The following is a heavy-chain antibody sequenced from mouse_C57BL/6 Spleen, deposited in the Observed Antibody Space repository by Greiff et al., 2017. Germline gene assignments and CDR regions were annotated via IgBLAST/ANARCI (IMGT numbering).Heavy chain of an antibody. D-gene: IGHD1-1*01. Sequence: QVQLQQPGAELVMPGASVKLSCKASGYTFTSYWMHWGKQRPGQGLEWIGEIDPSDSYPNYNQTFKGKSTLTADKSSSTAYMQLSSLTSEDAAVYDCARWITTGCDYWGQGTTLTGSA. CDR3: ARWITTGCDY. V-gene: IGHV1-69*01. J-gene: IGHJ2*01. CDR1: GYTFTSYW. CDR2: IDPSDSYP.